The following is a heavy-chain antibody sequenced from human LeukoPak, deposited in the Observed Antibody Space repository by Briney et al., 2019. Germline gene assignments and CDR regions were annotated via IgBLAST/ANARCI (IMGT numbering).Heavy chain of an antibody. D-gene: IGHD2-21*02. Sequence: PGGSLRLSCAASGFTFSSYAMSWVRQAPGKGLEWVSAISGSGGSTYYADSVKGRFTISRDNSKNTLYLQMNSLRAEDTAVYYCANAAYCGGDCYPVGVYYWGQGTLVTVSS. CDR1: GFTFSSYA. CDR2: ISGSGGST. CDR3: ANAAYCGGDCYPVGVYY. J-gene: IGHJ4*02. V-gene: IGHV3-23*01.